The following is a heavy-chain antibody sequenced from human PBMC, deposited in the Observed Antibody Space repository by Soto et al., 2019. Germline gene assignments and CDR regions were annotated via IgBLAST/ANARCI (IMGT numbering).Heavy chain of an antibody. CDR1: GFTFSSYA. J-gene: IGHJ4*02. D-gene: IGHD4-17*01. V-gene: IGHV3-30-3*01. CDR3: AGDGDLDY. CDR2: ISYDGSNK. Sequence: QVQLVESGGGVVQPGRSLRLSCAASGFTFSSYAMHWVRQAPGKGLEWVAVISYDGSNKYYADSVKGRFTISRDNSKNPLYLQMTSLRAEETAVYYCAGDGDLDYWGQGTLSPSPQ.